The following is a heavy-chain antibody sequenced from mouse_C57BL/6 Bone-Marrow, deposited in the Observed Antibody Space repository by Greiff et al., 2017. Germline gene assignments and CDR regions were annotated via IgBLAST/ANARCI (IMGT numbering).Heavy chain of an antibody. J-gene: IGHJ3*01. CDR1: GYTFTSYW. D-gene: IGHD2-2*01. CDR3: ARDIYYGYDDWFAY. Sequence: QVQLQQSGAELVKPGASVKMSCKASGYTFTSYWITWVKQRPGQGLVWIGDIYPGSGSTNYNEQFKSKATLTVDTSSSTASMQLSSLTSADSAVYYCARDIYYGYDDWFAYWGQGTLVTGSA. CDR2: IYPGSGST. V-gene: IGHV1-55*01.